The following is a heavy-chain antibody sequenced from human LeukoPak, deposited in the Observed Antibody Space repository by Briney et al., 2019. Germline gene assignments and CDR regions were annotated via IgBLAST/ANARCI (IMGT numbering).Heavy chain of an antibody. CDR1: GYTFTSYG. CDR3: ARAALLPFFGSGSYSTPFDY. J-gene: IGHJ4*02. D-gene: IGHD3-10*01. CDR2: ISAYNGNT. Sequence: ASVKVSCKGSGYTFTSYGISWVRQAPGQGLEWMGWISAYNGNTNYAQKLQGRVTMTTDTSTSTAYMELRSLRSDDTAVYYCARAALLPFFGSGSYSTPFDYWGQGTLVTVSS. V-gene: IGHV1-18*01.